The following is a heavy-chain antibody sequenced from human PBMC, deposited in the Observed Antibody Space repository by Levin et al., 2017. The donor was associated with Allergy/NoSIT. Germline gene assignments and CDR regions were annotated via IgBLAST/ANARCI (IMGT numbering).Heavy chain of an antibody. CDR1: GFTFSSSD. CDR3: ARYASGAFDI. D-gene: IGHD2-2*01. J-gene: IGHJ3*02. Sequence: GESLKISCAASGFTFSSSDMHWVRQATGKGLEWVSTIGTAGDTYYPGSVKGRFTVSRENAKSSLYLQMNSLRAGDTAVYYCARYASGAFDIWGQGTMVTVSS. V-gene: IGHV3-13*01. CDR2: IGTAGDT.